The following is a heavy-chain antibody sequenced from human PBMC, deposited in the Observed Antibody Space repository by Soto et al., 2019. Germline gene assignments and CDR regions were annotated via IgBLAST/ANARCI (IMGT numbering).Heavy chain of an antibody. CDR2: ISGSGGST. Sequence: EVQLLESGGGLVQPGGSLRLSCAASGFTFSSYAMSWVRQAPGKGLEWVSAISGSGGSTYYADSVKVRFTITRDNSKNTLYLQMNRLRAEDTAVYYCAKEAPNYITMVRGVIHNWFDPWGQGTLVTVSS. CDR3: AKEAPNYITMVRGVIHNWFDP. CDR1: GFTFSSYA. D-gene: IGHD3-10*01. V-gene: IGHV3-23*01. J-gene: IGHJ5*02.